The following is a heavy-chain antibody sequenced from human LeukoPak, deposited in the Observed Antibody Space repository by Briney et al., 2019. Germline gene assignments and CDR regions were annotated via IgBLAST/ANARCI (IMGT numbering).Heavy chain of an antibody. CDR2: IWSDGRDK. Sequence: GGSLRLSCAASGFTFSSYGMHWVRRAPGKGLEWVAVIWSDGRDKYYADSVKGRFTISRDNSKNTLYLQMNSLRAEDTAVYYCARDHRTTVTVYYFDYWGQGTLVTVSS. V-gene: IGHV3-33*01. CDR3: ARDHRTTVTVYYFDY. D-gene: IGHD4-17*01. J-gene: IGHJ4*02. CDR1: GFTFSSYG.